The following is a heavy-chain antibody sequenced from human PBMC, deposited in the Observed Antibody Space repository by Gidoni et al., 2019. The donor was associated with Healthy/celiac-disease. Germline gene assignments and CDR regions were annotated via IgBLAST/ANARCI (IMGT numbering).Heavy chain of an antibody. CDR3: ARAIAVAGPYYYYGMDV. J-gene: IGHJ6*02. Sequence: HVHLVRSGPPSTTPRASVMVSCKACGYTFTAYDMHWVRPAPGQGLEWMGWINPNSGGTNYAQKCKGWVTMTSDTSISTAYMELSRLRSDDTAVYYCARAIAVAGPYYYYGMDVWGQGTTVTVSS. D-gene: IGHD6-19*01. CDR1: GYTFTAYD. CDR2: INPNSGGT. V-gene: IGHV1-2*04.